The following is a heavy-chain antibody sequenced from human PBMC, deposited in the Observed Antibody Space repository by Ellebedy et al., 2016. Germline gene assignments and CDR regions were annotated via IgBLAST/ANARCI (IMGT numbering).Heavy chain of an antibody. CDR1: GFTFSSYG. CDR2: ISYDGSNK. J-gene: IGHJ4*02. Sequence: GESLKISCAASGFTFSSYGMHWVRQAPGKGLEWVAVISYDGSNKYYADSVKGRFTISRDNSKNTLYLQMNSLRAEDTAVYYCAKDRTTVVNVYYFDYWGQGTLVTVSS. V-gene: IGHV3-30*18. D-gene: IGHD4-23*01. CDR3: AKDRTTVVNVYYFDY.